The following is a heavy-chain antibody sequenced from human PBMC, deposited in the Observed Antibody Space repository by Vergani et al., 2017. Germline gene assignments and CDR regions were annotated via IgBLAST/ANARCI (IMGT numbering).Heavy chain of an antibody. CDR1: GFTLSSYG. D-gene: IGHD7-27*01. Sequence: QVQLVESGGGVVQPGRSLRLSCAASGFTLSSYGMHWVRQAPGKGLEWVAVIWYDGSNKYYADSVKGRSTISRDNSKNTLYLQMNSLRAEDTAVYYCARDDKTGSRVTGDSKDAFDIWGQGTMVTVSS. V-gene: IGHV3-33*01. CDR3: ARDDKTGSRVTGDSKDAFDI. CDR2: IWYDGSNK. J-gene: IGHJ3*02.